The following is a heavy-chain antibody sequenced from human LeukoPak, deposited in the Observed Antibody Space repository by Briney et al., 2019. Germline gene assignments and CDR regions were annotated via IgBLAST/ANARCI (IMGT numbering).Heavy chain of an antibody. CDR3: AKGGSWLPMDV. CDR1: GFTFSSYG. CDR2: IGSSGDNT. Sequence: GGSLRHSCVASGFTFSSYGMSWGRQAPGKGLEWVSAIGSSGDNTYYADSVKGRFTISRDNSKNTLYLQLNSLRADDTAVYYCAKGGSWLPMDVWGQGTTVTVSS. J-gene: IGHJ6*02. V-gene: IGHV3-23*01. D-gene: IGHD6-13*01.